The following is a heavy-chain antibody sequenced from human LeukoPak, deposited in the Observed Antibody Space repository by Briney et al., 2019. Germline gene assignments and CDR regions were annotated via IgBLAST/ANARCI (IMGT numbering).Heavy chain of an antibody. J-gene: IGHJ6*04. V-gene: IGHV1-69*13. Sequence: SAKVSCKASGGTFSSYAISWVRQAPGQGLEWMGGIIPIFGTANYAQKFQGRVTITADESTSTAYMELSSLRSEDTAVYYCAIPETYYYGSGSYKRVYYYYGMDVWGKGTTVTVSS. CDR3: AIPETYYYGSGSYKRVYYYYGMDV. CDR2: IIPIFGTA. D-gene: IGHD3-10*01. CDR1: GGTFSSYA.